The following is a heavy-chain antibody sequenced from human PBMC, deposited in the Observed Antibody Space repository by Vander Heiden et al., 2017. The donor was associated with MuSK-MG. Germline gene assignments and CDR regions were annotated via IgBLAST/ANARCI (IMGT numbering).Heavy chain of an antibody. CDR1: GFTFRRYG. Sequence: EVQLVESGGALVQSGGSLRLSCAAAGFTFRRYGRRWVRQAPGKGLEWGANINQDGREQYYVDSVKGRLTSSRDNAKDSLYLQMSGLRPEDTAVYFCARDREYSNTWDEFDYWGQGTLVTVSS. J-gene: IGHJ4*02. D-gene: IGHD5-12*01. CDR3: ARDREYSNTWDEFDY. CDR2: INQDGREQ. V-gene: IGHV3-7*01.